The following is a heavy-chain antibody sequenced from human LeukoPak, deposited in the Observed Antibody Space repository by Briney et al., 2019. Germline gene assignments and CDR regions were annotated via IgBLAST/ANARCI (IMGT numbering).Heavy chain of an antibody. CDR3: ARGWIQLWFLDY. Sequence: GGSLRLSCAASGFTFSSYGMHWVRQAPGKGLEWVAFIRYDGSNKYYADSVKGRFTISRDNSKNTLYLQMNSLRAEDTAVYYCARGWIQLWFLDYWGQGTLVTVSS. V-gene: IGHV3-30*02. CDR2: IRYDGSNK. CDR1: GFTFSSYG. J-gene: IGHJ4*02. D-gene: IGHD5-18*01.